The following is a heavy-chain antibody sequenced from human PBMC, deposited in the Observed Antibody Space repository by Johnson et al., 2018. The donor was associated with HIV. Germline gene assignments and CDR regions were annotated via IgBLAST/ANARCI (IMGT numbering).Heavy chain of an antibody. J-gene: IGHJ3*02. CDR2: ISYDGSNK. D-gene: IGHD3-22*01. V-gene: IGHV3-30*04. Sequence: QMQLVESGGGVVQPGRSLRLSCAASGFTFSSYAMHWVRQAPGKGLEWVAVISYDGSNKYYADSVKGRSTISRDNSKNTLYLQMNSLRAEDTAVYYCARGKYYYDSSGYYGPKTNNGAFDIWGQGTMVTVSS. CDR1: GFTFSSYA. CDR3: ARGKYYYDSSGYYGPKTNNGAFDI.